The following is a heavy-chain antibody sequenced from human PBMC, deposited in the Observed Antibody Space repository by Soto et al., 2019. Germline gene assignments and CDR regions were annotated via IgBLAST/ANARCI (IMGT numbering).Heavy chain of an antibody. CDR3: TKDRHPDGIWSFDS. CDR1: GFAFSDYT. V-gene: IGHV3-23*01. D-gene: IGHD3-3*01. CDR2: IFSGGTST. Sequence: EVQLLESGGHLVQPGGSLGLSCSASGFAFSDYTMNWVRLAPGKGLEWVAGIFSGGTSTYCAGSVTGRFTISRDNSKSTLYLQMNSLRVEDTAIYYCTKDRHPDGIWSFDSWGQGTLVTVSS. J-gene: IGHJ4*02.